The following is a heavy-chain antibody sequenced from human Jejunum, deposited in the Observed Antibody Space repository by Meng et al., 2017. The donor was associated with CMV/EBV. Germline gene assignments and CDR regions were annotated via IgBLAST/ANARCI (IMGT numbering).Heavy chain of an antibody. J-gene: IGHJ4*02. Sequence: CKASGYTFTSYYMHWVRQAPGQGLEWMGIINPSGGSTSYAQKFQGRVTMTRDTSTSTVYMKLSSLRSEDTAVYYCARDFSSCYYYWGQGTLVTVSS. CDR2: INPSGGST. D-gene: IGHD2-2*01. V-gene: IGHV1-46*01. CDR1: GYTFTSYY. CDR3: ARDFSSCYYY.